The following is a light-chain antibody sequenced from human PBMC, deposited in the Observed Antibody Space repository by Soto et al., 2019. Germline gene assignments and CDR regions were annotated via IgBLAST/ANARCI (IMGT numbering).Light chain of an antibody. J-gene: IGLJ2*01. CDR1: SGHSSYA. CDR2: LNSDGSH. CDR3: QTWGTGIHGGV. V-gene: IGLV4-69*01. Sequence: QAVVTQSPSASASLGASVKLTCTLSSGHSSYAIAWHQQQPEKGPRYLMKLNSDGSHSKGDGIPDRFSGSSSGAERYLTISSLQSEDEADYYCQTWGTGIHGGVFGGGTQLTVL.